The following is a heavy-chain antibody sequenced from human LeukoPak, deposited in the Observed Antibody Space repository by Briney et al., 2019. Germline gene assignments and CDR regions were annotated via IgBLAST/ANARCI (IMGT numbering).Heavy chain of an antibody. Sequence: GGSLRLSCAASGLTVSSNYMSWVRHAPGKGLEWVSVIYSGGSTYYADSVKGRFTISRDNSKNTLYLQMNSLRAEDTAVYYCARAGSSSWYLLHWGQGTLVTVSS. D-gene: IGHD6-13*01. CDR1: GLTVSSNY. CDR2: IYSGGST. J-gene: IGHJ4*02. CDR3: ARAGSSSWYLLH. V-gene: IGHV3-53*01.